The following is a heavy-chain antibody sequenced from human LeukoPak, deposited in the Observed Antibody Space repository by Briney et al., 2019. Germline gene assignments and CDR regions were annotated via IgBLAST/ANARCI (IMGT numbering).Heavy chain of an antibody. CDR1: GGSFSGYY. CDR2: INHSGST. Sequence: PSETLPLTCAVYGGSFSGYYWSWIRQPPGKGLEWIGEINHSGSTNYNPSLKSRVTIPVDTSKNQFSLKLSSVTAADTAVYYCARGGYYGSGSYYGDAFDIWGQGTMVTVSS. CDR3: ARGGYYGSGSYYGDAFDI. J-gene: IGHJ3*02. V-gene: IGHV4-34*01. D-gene: IGHD3-10*01.